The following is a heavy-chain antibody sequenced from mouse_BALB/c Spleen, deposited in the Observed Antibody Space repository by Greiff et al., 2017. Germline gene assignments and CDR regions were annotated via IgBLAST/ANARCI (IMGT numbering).Heavy chain of an antibody. D-gene: IGHD2-1*01. CDR2: IWSGGST. CDR3: ASYGNYGGWFAY. CDR1: GFSLTSYG. J-gene: IGHJ3*01. V-gene: IGHV2-2*02. Sequence: QVQLQQSGPGLVQPSQSLSITCTVSGFSLTSYGVHWVRQSPGKGLEWLGVIWSGGSTDYNAAFISRLSISKDNSKSQVFFKMNSLQANDTAIYYCASYGNYGGWFAYWGQGTLVTVSA.